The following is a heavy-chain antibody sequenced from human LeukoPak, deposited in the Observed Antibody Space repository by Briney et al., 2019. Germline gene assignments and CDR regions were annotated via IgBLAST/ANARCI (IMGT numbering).Heavy chain of an antibody. D-gene: IGHD3-10*01. CDR3: ASNMVRGVYYPLPDAFDI. CDR2: GGST. V-gene: IGHV3-20*04. J-gene: IGHJ3*02. CDR1: GFTFDDYG. Sequence: GGSLRLSCAASGFTFDDYGMSWVRQVPGKGNGGSTAYADSVKGRFTISRDNAKNSLYLQMNSLRAEDTAVYYCASNMVRGVYYPLPDAFDIWGQGTMVTVSS.